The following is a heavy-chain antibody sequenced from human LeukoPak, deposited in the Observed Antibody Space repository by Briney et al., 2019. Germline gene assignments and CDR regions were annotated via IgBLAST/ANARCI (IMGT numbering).Heavy chain of an antibody. CDR1: GFTFSSYG. J-gene: IGHJ4*02. CDR3: ARDRYDILTGYWVDY. D-gene: IGHD3-9*01. V-gene: IGHV3-23*01. CDR2: ISGSGGST. Sequence: GGTLRLSCAASGFTFSSYGMSWVRQAPGKGLEWVSAISGSGGSTYYADSVKGRFTISRDNSKNTLYLQMNSLRAEDTAVYYCARDRYDILTGYWVDYWGQGTLVTVSS.